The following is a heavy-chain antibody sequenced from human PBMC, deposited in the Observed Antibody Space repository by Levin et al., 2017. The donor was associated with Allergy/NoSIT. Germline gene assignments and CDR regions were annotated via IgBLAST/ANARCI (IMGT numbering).Heavy chain of an antibody. J-gene: IGHJ4*02. CDR2: ISYIGGST. CDR1: GFTLSSFA. V-gene: IGHV3-23*01. Sequence: GGSLRLSCAASGFTLSSFAMSWVRQAPGKGLEWVSVISYIGGSTFYADSVRGRFTISRDSSKNTLFLQMNSLRAEDTAVYYCAKDLYCGGDCYLVDSWGQGTLVTVSS. CDR3: AKDLYCGGDCYLVDS. D-gene: IGHD2-21*01.